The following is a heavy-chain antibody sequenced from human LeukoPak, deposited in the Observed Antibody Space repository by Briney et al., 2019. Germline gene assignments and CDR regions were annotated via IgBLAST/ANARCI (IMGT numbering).Heavy chain of an antibody. Sequence: ASVKVSCKASGYTFTGYYMHWVRQAPGQGLEWMGGIIPIFGTANYAQKFQGRVTITADESTSTAYMELSSLRSEDTAVYYCARDRASGWYSGMDVWGQGTTVTVSS. CDR2: IIPIFGTA. CDR3: ARDRASGWYSGMDV. CDR1: GYTFTGYY. D-gene: IGHD6-19*01. J-gene: IGHJ6*02. V-gene: IGHV1-69*13.